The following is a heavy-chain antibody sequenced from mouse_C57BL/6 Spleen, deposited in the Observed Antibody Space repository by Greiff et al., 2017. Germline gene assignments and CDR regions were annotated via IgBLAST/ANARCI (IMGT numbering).Heavy chain of an antibody. J-gene: IGHJ2*01. CDR2: INPNNGGT. CDR1: GYTFTDYY. CDR3: ASYYYGSSYGPY. V-gene: IGHV1-26*01. D-gene: IGHD1-1*01. Sequence: EVQLQQSGPELVKPGASVKISCKASGYTFTDYYMNWVKQSHGKSLEWIGDINPNNGGTSYNQKFKGKATLTVDKSSSTAYMELRSLTSEDSAVYYCASYYYGSSYGPYWGQGTTLTVSS.